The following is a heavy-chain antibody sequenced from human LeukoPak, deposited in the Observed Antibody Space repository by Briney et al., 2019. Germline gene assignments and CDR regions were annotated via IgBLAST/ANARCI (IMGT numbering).Heavy chain of an antibody. D-gene: IGHD3-10*01. V-gene: IGHV4-30-4*01. CDR1: GGSISSGDYY. CDR3: AREGDANLWFGESHDAFDI. Sequence: SQTLSLTCTVSGGSISSGDYYWSWIRQPPGKGLEWIGYIYYSGSTYYNPSLKSRVTISVDTSKNQFSLKLSSVTAADTAVYYCAREGDANLWFGESHDAFDIWGQGTMVTVSS. CDR2: IYYSGST. J-gene: IGHJ3*02.